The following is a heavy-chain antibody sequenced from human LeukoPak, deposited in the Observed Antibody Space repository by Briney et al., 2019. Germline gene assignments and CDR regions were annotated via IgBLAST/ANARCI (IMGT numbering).Heavy chain of an antibody. V-gene: IGHV4-59*08. J-gene: IGHJ4*02. CDR3: ARSIIGTRSKFDY. CDR1: GGSISTYY. CDR2: ISYSGST. Sequence: SETLSLTCTVSGGSISTYYWSWIRQPPGKGLEWIGYISYSGSTNYNPSLKSRVTITLDTSKNQFALKLSSVTAADTAVYYCARSIIGTRSKFDYWGQGTLVTVSS. D-gene: IGHD1/OR15-1a*01.